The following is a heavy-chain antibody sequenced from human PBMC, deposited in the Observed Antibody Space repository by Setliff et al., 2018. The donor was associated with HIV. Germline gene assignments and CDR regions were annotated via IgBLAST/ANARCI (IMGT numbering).Heavy chain of an antibody. D-gene: IGHD3-22*01. CDR3: ARSLVPSGYYYGRHAFDI. CDR1: GASIRGHY. V-gene: IGHV4-59*08. J-gene: IGHJ3*02. CDR2: IYYSGNT. Sequence: SETLSLTCSVSGASIRGHYWSWIRQSPWKGLEWIGNIYYSGNTNYNPSFKSRVTISVDTSKHQFSLRVNSVTAADTAVYYCARSLVPSGYYYGRHAFDIWGQGTKVTVSS.